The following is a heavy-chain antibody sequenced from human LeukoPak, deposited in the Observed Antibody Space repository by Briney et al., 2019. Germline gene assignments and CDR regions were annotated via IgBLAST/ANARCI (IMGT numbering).Heavy chain of an antibody. CDR1: GFTFSHYA. V-gene: IGHV3-30*18. CDR2: ISYDGTNK. J-gene: IGHJ3*02. Sequence: GGSLRLSCAASGFTFSHYAMHWVRQAPGKGLDWVAVISYDGTNKYYADSVKGRFTISRDNSKNTLSLQMNSLRAEDTAVYYCAKGGYYASSGFYAFDIWGQGTVVTVSS. D-gene: IGHD3-22*01. CDR3: AKGGYYASSGFYAFDI.